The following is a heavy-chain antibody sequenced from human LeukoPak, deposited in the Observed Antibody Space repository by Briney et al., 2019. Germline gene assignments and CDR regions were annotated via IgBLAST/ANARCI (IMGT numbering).Heavy chain of an antibody. CDR2: ISGSGGST. D-gene: IGHD6-6*01. CDR1: GFTFSAYD. Sequence: GGSLRLSCAGSGFTFSAYDLSWVRQAPGKGLEWVSAISGSGGSTYYADSVKGRFTISRDNSKNTLYLQMNSPRAEATAVYYCATIPAYSSSAYPAASPKVDYWGEGTQVTVSS. V-gene: IGHV3-23*01. J-gene: IGHJ4*02. CDR3: ATIPAYSSSAYPAASPKVDY.